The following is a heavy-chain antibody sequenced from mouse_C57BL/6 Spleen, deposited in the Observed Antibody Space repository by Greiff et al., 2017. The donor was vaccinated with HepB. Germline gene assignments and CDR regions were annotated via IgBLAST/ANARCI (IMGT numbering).Heavy chain of an antibody. J-gene: IGHJ3*01. D-gene: IGHD2-1*01. CDR3: ARMSRDGNLLFAY. CDR1: GFSLSTFGMG. CDR2: IWWDDDK. Sequence: VKLVESGPGILQPSQTLSLTCSFSGFSLSTFGMGVGWIRQPSGKGLEWLAHIWWDDDKYYNPALKSRLTISKDTSKNQVFLKIANVDTADTATYYCARMSRDGNLLFAYWGQGTLVTVSA. V-gene: IGHV8-8*01.